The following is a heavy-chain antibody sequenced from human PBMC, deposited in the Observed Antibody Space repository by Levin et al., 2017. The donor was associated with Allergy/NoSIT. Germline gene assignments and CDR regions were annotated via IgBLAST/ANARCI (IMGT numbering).Heavy chain of an antibody. CDR3: ARDSGYDFGPIDALDS. Sequence: SETLSLTCTVSGGSISSGDYYWSWIRQPPGKGLEWIGYIYYSGSTYYNPSLKSRVTISVDTSKNQFSLKLSSVTAADTAVYYCARDSGYDFGPIDALDSWGQGTMVTVSS. CDR2: IYYSGST. J-gene: IGHJ3*02. V-gene: IGHV4-30-4*01. CDR1: GGSISSGDYY. D-gene: IGHD5-12*01.